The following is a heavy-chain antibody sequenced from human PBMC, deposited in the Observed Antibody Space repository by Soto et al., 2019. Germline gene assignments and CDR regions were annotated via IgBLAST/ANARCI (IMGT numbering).Heavy chain of an antibody. D-gene: IGHD3-10*01. V-gene: IGHV4-59*01. CDR2: IYYSGIT. CDR1: GGSISSYY. J-gene: IGHJ4*02. Sequence: SETLSLTCTVSGGSISSYYWSWIRQPPGKGLEWIGYIYYSGITNYNPSLKSRVTISVDTSKNQFSLKLSSVTAADTAVYYCARDRGDGYIDYWGQGTLVTVSS. CDR3: ARDRGDGYIDY.